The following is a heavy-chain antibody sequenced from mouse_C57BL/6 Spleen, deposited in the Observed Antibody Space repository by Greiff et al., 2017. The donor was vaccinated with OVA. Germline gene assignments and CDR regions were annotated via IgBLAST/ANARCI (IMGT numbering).Heavy chain of an antibody. D-gene: IGHD2-2*01. CDR1: GFTFSDYG. V-gene: IGHV5-17*01. J-gene: IGHJ4*01. Sequence: EVMLVESGGGLVKPGGSLKLSCAASGFTFSDYGMHWVRQAPEKGLEWVAYISSGSSTIYYADTVKGRFTISRDNAKNTLFLQMTSLRSEDTAMYYCARHGYGFIMDYWGQGTSVTVSS. CDR3: ARHGYGFIMDY. CDR2: ISSGSSTI.